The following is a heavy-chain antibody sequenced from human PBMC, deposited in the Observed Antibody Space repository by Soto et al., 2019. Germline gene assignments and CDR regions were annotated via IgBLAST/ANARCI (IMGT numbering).Heavy chain of an antibody. CDR2: ISGSGGNT. V-gene: IGHV3-23*01. J-gene: IGHJ4*02. Sequence: EVQVSESGGGLVQPGGSLRLSCAASGLTFSKADMSWVRQAPGKGLEWVSAISGSGGNTYYADSVKGRFTVSRDNSKNTLFLQMNSLRVEDTALYYCATHSWDYWGQGTLVTVSS. CDR3: ATHSWDY. CDR1: GLTFSKAD.